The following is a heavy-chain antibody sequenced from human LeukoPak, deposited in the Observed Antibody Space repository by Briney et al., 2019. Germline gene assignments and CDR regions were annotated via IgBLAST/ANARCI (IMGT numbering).Heavy chain of an antibody. CDR3: ARRSSSTDKTFDY. V-gene: IGHV1-69*05. CDR2: IIPIFGTA. J-gene: IGHJ4*02. D-gene: IGHD6-13*01. Sequence: ASVKVSCKASGGTFSSYAISWVRQAPGQGLEWMGGIIPIFGTANYAQKFQGRVTITTDESTSTAYMELSSLRSEDTAVYYCARRSSSTDKTFDYWGQGTLVTVSS. CDR1: GGTFSSYA.